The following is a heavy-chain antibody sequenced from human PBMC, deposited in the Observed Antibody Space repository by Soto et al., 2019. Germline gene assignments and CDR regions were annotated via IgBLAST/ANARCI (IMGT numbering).Heavy chain of an antibody. J-gene: IGHJ4*02. CDR2: IKSKTDGETA. Sequence: GGSLRLSCAASGFTFSNAWMSWVRQAPGKGLEGLGRIKSKTDGETAAYAAPVRGRFTISRDDSKNTLFLQMNSLTTEDTAVYFCTTYSSSWYYFDYWGQGTLVTVSS. D-gene: IGHD6-13*01. CDR3: TTYSSSWYYFDY. CDR1: GFTFSNAW. V-gene: IGHV3-15*01.